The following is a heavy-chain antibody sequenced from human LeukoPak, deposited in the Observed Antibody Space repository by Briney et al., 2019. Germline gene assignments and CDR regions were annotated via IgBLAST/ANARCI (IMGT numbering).Heavy chain of an antibody. D-gene: IGHD1-26*01. Sequence: GGSLRLPCAASGFTFSSYSMNWVRQAPGKGLEWVSSISSSSSYIYYADSVKGRFTISRDNAKNSLYLQMNSLRAEDTAVYYCARSIVGATGIDYWGQGTLVTVSS. CDR2: ISSSSSYI. CDR3: ARSIVGATGIDY. J-gene: IGHJ4*02. CDR1: GFTFSSYS. V-gene: IGHV3-21*01.